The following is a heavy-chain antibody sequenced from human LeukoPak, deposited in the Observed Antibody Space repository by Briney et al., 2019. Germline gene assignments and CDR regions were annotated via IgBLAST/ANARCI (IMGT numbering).Heavy chain of an antibody. CDR1: GGSISSGGYY. Sequence: SETLSLTCTVSGGSISSGGYYWSWIRQHPGKGLEWIGYIYYSGSTYYNPSLKSRVTISVDTSKNQFSLKLSSVTAADTAVYYCARDREGILTGPTLLDYWGQGTLVTVSS. CDR3: ARDREGILTGPTLLDY. CDR2: IYYSGST. D-gene: IGHD3-9*01. J-gene: IGHJ4*02. V-gene: IGHV4-31*03.